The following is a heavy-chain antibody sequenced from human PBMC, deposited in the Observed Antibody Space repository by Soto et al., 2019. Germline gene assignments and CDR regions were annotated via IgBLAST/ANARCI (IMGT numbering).Heavy chain of an antibody. CDR1: GGSINDYY. Sequence: SETLSLTCTVSGGSINDYYWGWIRQPAGKGLEWIGRIYTSGSTDYNPSLKSRVTISIDTSKNQFYLKVTSMTAADTAVYYCARERREEIHDGYDLDCCGQGTLVTVSS. D-gene: IGHD5-12*01. J-gene: IGHJ4*02. CDR2: IYTSGST. CDR3: ARERREEIHDGYDLDC. V-gene: IGHV4-4*07.